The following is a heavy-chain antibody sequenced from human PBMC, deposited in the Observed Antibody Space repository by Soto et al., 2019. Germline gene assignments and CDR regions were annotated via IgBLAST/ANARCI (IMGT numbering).Heavy chain of an antibody. CDR2: INHSGST. CDR1: GGSFSGYY. CDR3: ARAIVATASSFDY. V-gene: IGHV4-34*01. Sequence: PSETLSLTCAVYGGSFSGYYWSWIRQPPGKGLEWIGEINHSGSTNYNPSLKSRVTISVDTSKNQFSLKPSSVTAADTAVYYCARAIVATASSFDYWGQGTLVTVSS. J-gene: IGHJ4*02. D-gene: IGHD5-12*01.